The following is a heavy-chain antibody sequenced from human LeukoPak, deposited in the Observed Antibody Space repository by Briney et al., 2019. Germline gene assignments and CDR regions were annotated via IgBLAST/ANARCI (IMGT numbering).Heavy chain of an antibody. D-gene: IGHD3-3*01. V-gene: IGHV4-39*01. J-gene: IGHJ4*02. CDR2: VHYNGNT. CDR3: ARRVPRPIFGVVIRDTMDY. CDR1: GDSISGSSYY. Sequence: PSETLSLTCTVSGDSISGSSYYWGWIRQLPGKGLEWIGSVHYNGNTYYKPSLETRATVSLDTSKNQFSLKLSSVTAADTAVYYCARRVPRPIFGVVIRDTMDYWGQGTLVTVSS.